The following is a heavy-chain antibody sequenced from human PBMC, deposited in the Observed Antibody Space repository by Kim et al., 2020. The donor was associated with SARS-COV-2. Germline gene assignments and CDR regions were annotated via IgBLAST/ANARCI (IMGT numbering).Heavy chain of an antibody. D-gene: IGHD3-10*01. V-gene: IGHV7-4-1*02. CDR3: ARDMVRGSVAGWGTLYYYYYGMDV. Sequence: ASVKVSCKASGYTFTSYAMNWVRQAPGQGLEWMVWINTNTGNPTYAQGFTGRFVFSLDTSVSTAYLQISSLKAEDTAVYYCARDMVRGSVAGWGTLYYYYYGMDVWGHGTTVTVSS. CDR1: GYTFTSYA. CDR2: INTNTGNP. J-gene: IGHJ6*02.